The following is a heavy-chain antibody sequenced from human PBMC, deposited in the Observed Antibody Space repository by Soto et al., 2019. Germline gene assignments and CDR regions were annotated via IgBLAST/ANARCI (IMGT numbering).Heavy chain of an antibody. D-gene: IGHD6-13*01. CDR1: GFTFSSYA. Sequence: GGSLRLSCAASGFTFSSYAMSWVRQAPGKGLEWVSAISGSGGSTYYADSVKGRFTISRDNSKNTLYLQMNSLRAEDTAVYYCAKAEGSRSTPAAPRYYFDYWGQGTPVTVSS. CDR2: ISGSGGST. CDR3: AKAEGSRSTPAAPRYYFDY. J-gene: IGHJ4*01. V-gene: IGHV3-23*01.